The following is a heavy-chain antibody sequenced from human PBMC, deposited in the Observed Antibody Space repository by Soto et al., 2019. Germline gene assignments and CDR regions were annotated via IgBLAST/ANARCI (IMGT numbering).Heavy chain of an antibody. Sequence: QPGGSLRLSCAASGFTFSSYAMHWVRQAPGKGLEWVAVISYDGSNKYYADSVKGRFTISRDNSKNTLYLQMNSLRAEDTAVYYCARDLDSYYLDTSYYSGRDVWCQGTTVTVSS. D-gene: IGHD2-21*02. CDR2: ISYDGSNK. CDR1: GFTFSSYA. CDR3: ARDLDSYYLDTSYYSGRDV. J-gene: IGHJ6*02. V-gene: IGHV3-30-3*01.